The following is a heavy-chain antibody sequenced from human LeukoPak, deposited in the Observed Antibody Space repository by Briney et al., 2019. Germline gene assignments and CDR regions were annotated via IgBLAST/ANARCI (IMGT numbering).Heavy chain of an antibody. J-gene: IGHJ4*02. Sequence: PGGSLRLSCAASGFTFSSYAMNWVRQAPGKGLEGVSAISRSGGSTYYADSVNGRFTISRDNTKNTLDLQMNSLRAEDTDVYSCAKDRRLGRMVVAIDYWGQGTLVTVSS. V-gene: IGHV3-23*01. CDR3: AKDRRLGRMVVAIDY. CDR2: ISRSGGST. D-gene: IGHD2-15*01. CDR1: GFTFSSYA.